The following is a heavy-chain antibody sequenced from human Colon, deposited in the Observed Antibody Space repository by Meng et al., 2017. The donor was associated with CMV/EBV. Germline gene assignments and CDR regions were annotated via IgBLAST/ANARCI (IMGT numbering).Heavy chain of an antibody. CDR3: GRYPVDGSASIDY. CDR2: INPTTGGT. D-gene: IGHD3-10*01. V-gene: IGHV1-2*02. J-gene: IGHJ4*02. Sequence: ASVKVSCKASGYTFIGYYMHWVRQAPGQGFEWMGWINPTTGGTSYAQKFQGRVTMTRDTSISTAYMELSRLRSDDTALYYCGRYPVDGSASIDYWGQGTLVTVSS. CDR1: GYTFIGYY.